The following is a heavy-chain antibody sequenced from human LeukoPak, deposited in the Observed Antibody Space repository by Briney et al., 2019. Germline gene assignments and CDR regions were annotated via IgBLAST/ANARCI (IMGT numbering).Heavy chain of an antibody. V-gene: IGHV4-4*07. CDR2: IYTSGST. CDR1: GGSISSYY. J-gene: IGHJ3*02. CDR3: ARDGAGGYYYGSGSYGGDAFDI. D-gene: IGHD3-10*01. Sequence: ETLSLTCTVSGGSISSYYWSWIRQPAGKGLEWIGRIYTSGSTNYNPSLKSRVTMSVDTSKNQFSLKLSSVTAADTAVYYCARDGAGGYYYGSGSYGGDAFDIWGQGTMVTVSS.